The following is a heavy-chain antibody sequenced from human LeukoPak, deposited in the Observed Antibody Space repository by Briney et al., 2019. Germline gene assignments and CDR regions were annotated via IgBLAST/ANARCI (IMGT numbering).Heavy chain of an antibody. Sequence: ASVKVSCKSSGGTFSSYAISWVRQAPGHGLEWMGGIIPIFGTANYAQKFQGRVTITADKSTSTAYMELSSLRSEDTAVYYCARYSSSWLGYMDVWGKGTTVTVSS. V-gene: IGHV1-69*06. CDR3: ARYSSSWLGYMDV. D-gene: IGHD6-13*01. J-gene: IGHJ6*03. CDR2: IIPIFGTA. CDR1: GGTFSSYA.